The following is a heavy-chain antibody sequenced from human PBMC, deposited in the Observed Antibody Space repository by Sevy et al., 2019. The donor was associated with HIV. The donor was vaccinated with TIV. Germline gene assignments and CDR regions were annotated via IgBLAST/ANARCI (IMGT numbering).Heavy chain of an antibody. Sequence: GGSLRLSCAASGVTFSNAWMSWVRQAPGKGLEWVGRITSKADDEQTDYSAAVKGRFTISRDDSKNTLFLQMNSLKTEDTAIYYSTTDFRLYRAYDSLDYWGQGTLVTDSS. D-gene: IGHD5-12*01. CDR3: TTDFRLYRAYDSLDY. CDR2: ITSKADDEQT. V-gene: IGHV3-15*01. J-gene: IGHJ4*02. CDR1: GVTFSNAW.